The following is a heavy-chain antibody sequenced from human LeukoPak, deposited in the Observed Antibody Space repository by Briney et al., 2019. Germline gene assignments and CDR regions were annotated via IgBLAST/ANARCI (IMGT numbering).Heavy chain of an antibody. J-gene: IGHJ5*02. CDR3: ARLGIAAAGP. D-gene: IGHD6-13*01. Sequence: SETLSLTCTVSGGSISSGGYYWSWIRQPPGKGLEWIGEINHSGSTNYNPSLKSRVTISVDTSKNQFSLKLSSVTAADTAVYYCARLGIAAAGPWGQGTLVTVSS. CDR2: INHSGST. CDR1: GGSISSGGYY. V-gene: IGHV4-39*07.